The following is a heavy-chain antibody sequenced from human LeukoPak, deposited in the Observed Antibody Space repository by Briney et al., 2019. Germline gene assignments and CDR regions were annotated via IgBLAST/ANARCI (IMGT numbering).Heavy chain of an antibody. Sequence: GGSLRLSCAASGFTFDDYTMHWVRQAPGKGLEWVSLISWDGGSTYYADSVKGRFTISRDNSKNSLYLQMNSLRTEDTALYYCAKGIVDFWSGYYDAFDIWGQGTMVTVSS. CDR3: AKGIVDFWSGYYDAFDI. D-gene: IGHD3-3*01. CDR2: ISWDGGST. CDR1: GFTFDDYT. J-gene: IGHJ3*02. V-gene: IGHV3-43*01.